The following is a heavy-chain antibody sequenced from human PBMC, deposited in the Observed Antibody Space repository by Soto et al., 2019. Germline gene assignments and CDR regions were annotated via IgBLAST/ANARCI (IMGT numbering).Heavy chain of an antibody. CDR2: IHYSGST. CDR1: GGSISTYY. V-gene: IGHV4-59*12. CDR3: ASRRALGWKVRGYYYYYGMDV. Sequence: PSETLSLTCTVSGGSISTYYWSWIRQPPGKGLEWIAFIHYSGSTNYNPSLKSRVTISVDTSKNQFSLKLSSVTAADTAVYYCASRRALGWKVRGYYYYYGMDVWGQGTTVTVSS. D-gene: IGHD3-10*01. J-gene: IGHJ6*02.